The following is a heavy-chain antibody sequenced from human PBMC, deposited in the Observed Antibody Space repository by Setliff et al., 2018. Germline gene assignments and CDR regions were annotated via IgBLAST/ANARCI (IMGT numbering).Heavy chain of an antibody. J-gene: IGHJ4*02. Sequence: GGSMRLSCAASGFTFSTYEMNWVRQAPGKGLEWVSSISAASSYISDAQSLKGRFTISGDNAKNSLYLQMNSLRAEDTAVYYCVRGGLGAFRQSNLFDFWGQGTLVTVSS. CDR3: VRGGLGAFRQSNLFDF. CDR1: GFTFSTYE. V-gene: IGHV3-21*01. D-gene: IGHD3-16*01. CDR2: ISAASSYI.